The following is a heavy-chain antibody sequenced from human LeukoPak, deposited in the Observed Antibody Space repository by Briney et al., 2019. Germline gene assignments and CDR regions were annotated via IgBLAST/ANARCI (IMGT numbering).Heavy chain of an antibody. Sequence: GGSLRLSCAASGFTFSNAWMSWIRQAPGKGLEWVGRIKSKTDGGTTDYAAPVKGRFTISRDDSKNTLYLQMNSLKTEDTAVYYCTTEDQGYCSSTSCSPFDYWGQGTLVTVSS. CDR1: GFTFSNAW. CDR3: TTEDQGYCSSTSCSPFDY. V-gene: IGHV3-15*01. D-gene: IGHD2-2*01. CDR2: IKSKTDGGTT. J-gene: IGHJ4*02.